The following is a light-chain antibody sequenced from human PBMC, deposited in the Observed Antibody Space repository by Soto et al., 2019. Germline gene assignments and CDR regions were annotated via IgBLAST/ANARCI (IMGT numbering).Light chain of an antibody. J-gene: IGKJ1*01. Sequence: DIQMTQSPSSLSASVGDRVTITCRASQSISSYLNWYQQKPGKAPNLLIYAASSLQSGVPSRFSGSGSGTDFTLTISILQPADFATYYCQQSYSSSWTFGQGTTVEIK. CDR1: QSISSY. V-gene: IGKV1-39*01. CDR3: QQSYSSSWT. CDR2: AAS.